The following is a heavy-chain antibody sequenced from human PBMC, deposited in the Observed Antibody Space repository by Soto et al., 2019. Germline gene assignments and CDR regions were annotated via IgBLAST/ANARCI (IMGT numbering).Heavy chain of an antibody. CDR3: ARDSGVKLSSS. CDR2: IVPIYRTA. V-gene: IGHV1-69*01. CDR1: GCTFRSYR. Sequence: QVQLVQSGAEVKKPGSSVKVSCKSSGCTFRSYRINWVRQAPGQGLEWVGGIVPIYRTADYAQKFQGRVTITADESARTASMDLRSLKSQDTAVYYCARDSGVKLSSSWGQGALVTVAS. D-gene: IGHD6-13*01. J-gene: IGHJ4*02.